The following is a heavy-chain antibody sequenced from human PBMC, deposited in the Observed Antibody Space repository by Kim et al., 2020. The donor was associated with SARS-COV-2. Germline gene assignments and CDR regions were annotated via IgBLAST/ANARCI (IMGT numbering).Heavy chain of an antibody. V-gene: IGHV4-39*01. Sequence: SETLSLTCTVSGGSINNSTNYWGWVRQPPGKGPEWIGTTYYTGRTNYNPSLKSRVTISADTSKNQFSLKLRSVTAADTAVYYCVRLYQYDSSGHFPYYYYYGMDVWGQGTTVTVSS. J-gene: IGHJ6*02. CDR3: VRLYQYDSSGHFPYYYYYGMDV. CDR2: TYYTGRT. D-gene: IGHD3-22*01. CDR1: GGSINNSTNY.